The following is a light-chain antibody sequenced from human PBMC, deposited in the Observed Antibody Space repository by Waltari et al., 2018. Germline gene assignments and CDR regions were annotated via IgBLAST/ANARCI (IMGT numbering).Light chain of an antibody. J-gene: IGLJ2*01. CDR3: AAWDDSLSGRV. CDR2: RNN. Sequence: QSVLTQPPSASGTPGQRVTISCSGSSSNIGSNYVSWYQQPPGTAPKPLIYRNNQRPSGVPDRFSGSKSGTSASLAISGLRSEDEADYYCAAWDDSLSGRVFGGGTKLTVL. V-gene: IGLV1-47*01. CDR1: SSNIGSNY.